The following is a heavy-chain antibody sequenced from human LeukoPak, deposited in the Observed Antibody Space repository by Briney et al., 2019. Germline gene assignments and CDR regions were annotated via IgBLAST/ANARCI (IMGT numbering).Heavy chain of an antibody. J-gene: IGHJ6*02. V-gene: IGHV4-59*08. Sequence: PSETLSLTCTVSGGSLSSCYWSWIRQPPGKGLEWIGYIHYSGSPNYNPSLKSRVTISLHTSKKQFSLKLSSVTAADTAVYYCARGIAVAGIVSDYYYYGMDVWGQGTTVTVSS. CDR3: ARGIAVAGIVSDYYYYGMDV. D-gene: IGHD6-19*01. CDR2: IHYSGSP. CDR1: GGSLSSCY.